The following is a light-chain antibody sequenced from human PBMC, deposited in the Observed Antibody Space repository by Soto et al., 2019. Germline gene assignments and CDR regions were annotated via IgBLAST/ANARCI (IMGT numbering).Light chain of an antibody. CDR3: QQYGASPPT. V-gene: IGKV3-20*01. CDR1: QSVSYY. Sequence: ESLLTQSPGTLSLSPGKRATLSCRASQSVSYYLAWYQQKPGQAPRLLIYDASSRATGVPDRFSGSGSGTDFTLTISRLEPEDFAVYYCQQYGASPPTFGRGTKVDIK. J-gene: IGKJ4*01. CDR2: DAS.